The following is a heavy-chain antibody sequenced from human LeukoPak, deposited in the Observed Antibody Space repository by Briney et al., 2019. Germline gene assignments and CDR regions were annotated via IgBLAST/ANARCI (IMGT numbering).Heavy chain of an antibody. J-gene: IGHJ5*01. CDR2: NSAKNGNT. CDR1: GYIFSTYG. D-gene: IGHD1-14*01. Sequence: SVKVSCKASGYIFSTYGISWVRQAPGQGLEWMGWNSAKNGNTHYAQKLQGRVTMTTDTSTSTAYMELRSLNSDDTAVYYCARDPDRNSWFASWGQGTLVTVSS. V-gene: IGHV1-18*04. CDR3: ARDPDRNSWFAS.